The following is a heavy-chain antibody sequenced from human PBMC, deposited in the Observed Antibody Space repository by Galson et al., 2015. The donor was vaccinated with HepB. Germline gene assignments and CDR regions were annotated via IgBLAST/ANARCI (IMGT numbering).Heavy chain of an antibody. CDR2: ISGSGGST. CDR1: GFTFSSYA. D-gene: IGHD4-23*01. V-gene: IGHV3-23*01. Sequence: PLRLYCAASGFTFSSYAMSWVRQAPGKGLEWVPAISGSGGSTYYADSVKGRFTISRDNSKNTLYLQMNSLRAEDTAVYYCARDNRMTTVVTPHAFDIWGQGTMVTVSS. CDR3: ARDNRMTTVVTPHAFDI. J-gene: IGHJ3*02.